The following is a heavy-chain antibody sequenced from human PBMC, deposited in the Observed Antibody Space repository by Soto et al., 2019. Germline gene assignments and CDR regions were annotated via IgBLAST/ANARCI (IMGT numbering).Heavy chain of an antibody. V-gene: IGHV1-2*04. Sequence: ASVKVSCKAAGYTFTGYYMHWVRQAPGQGLEWMGWINPNSGGTNYAQKFQGWVTMTRDTSISTAYMELSRLRSDDTAVYYCARVGSIFGVVTELQYYLDYWGQGTLVTVSS. J-gene: IGHJ4*02. CDR3: ARVGSIFGVVTELQYYLDY. D-gene: IGHD3-3*01. CDR1: GYTFTGYY. CDR2: INPNSGGT.